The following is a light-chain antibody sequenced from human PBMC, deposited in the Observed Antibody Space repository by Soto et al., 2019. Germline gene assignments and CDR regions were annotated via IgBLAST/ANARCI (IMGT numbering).Light chain of an antibody. Sequence: EIVMTRSRATLSVSPGARATLSCMASQSISSNLAWYQQKPGQAPRLVMFRTSSRATGFPARFSGSESGTEFNLTIRSMQSEDFVVYYCQQYKNWPSATFGGGTKVDI. CDR1: QSISSN. CDR2: RTS. CDR3: QQYKNWPSAT. J-gene: IGKJ4*01. V-gene: IGKV3-15*01.